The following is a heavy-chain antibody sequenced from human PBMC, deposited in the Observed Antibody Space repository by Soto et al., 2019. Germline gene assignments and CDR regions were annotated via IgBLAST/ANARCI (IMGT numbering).Heavy chain of an antibody. V-gene: IGHV4-31*03. J-gene: IGHJ4*02. Sequence: TLSLTCTVSGGSISSGGYYWSFIRQHPGKGLEWIGYIYYSGSTYYNPSLKSRVTISVDASKNQFSLKLSSVTDADTAVYYCARVDTSMGATCVSYWGQGTLVTVSS. D-gene: IGHD1-26*01. CDR2: IYYSGST. CDR1: GGSISSGGYY. CDR3: ARVDTSMGATCVSY.